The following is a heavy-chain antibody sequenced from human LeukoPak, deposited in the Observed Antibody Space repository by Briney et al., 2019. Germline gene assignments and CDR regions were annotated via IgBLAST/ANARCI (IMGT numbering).Heavy chain of an antibody. CDR2: IYTSGST. Sequence: SETLSLTCTVSGGSISSYYWSWIRQPPGKGLEWIGYIYTSGSTNYNPSLKSRVTISVDTSKNQFSLKLSSVTAADTAVYYCERGDVLMVYASNYYYYCYMDVWGKGTTVTVSS. CDR3: ERGDVLMVYASNYYYYCYMDV. J-gene: IGHJ6*03. CDR1: GGSISSYY. V-gene: IGHV4-4*09. D-gene: IGHD2-8*01.